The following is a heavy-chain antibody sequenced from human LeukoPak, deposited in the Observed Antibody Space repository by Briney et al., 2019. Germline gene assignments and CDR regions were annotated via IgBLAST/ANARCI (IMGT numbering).Heavy chain of an antibody. Sequence: GESLKISCAASGFTFSSYAMSWVRQAPGKGLEWVSAISGSGGSTHYADSVKGRFTISRDNSKNTLYLQMNSLRADDTAVYYCAKGRAKATVTAGDHWGQGTLATVSS. CDR3: AKGRAKATVTAGDH. CDR1: GFTFSSYA. CDR2: ISGSGGST. D-gene: IGHD4-17*01. J-gene: IGHJ4*02. V-gene: IGHV3-23*01.